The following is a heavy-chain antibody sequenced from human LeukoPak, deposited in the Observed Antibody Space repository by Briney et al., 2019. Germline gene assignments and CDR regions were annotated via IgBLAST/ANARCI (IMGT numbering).Heavy chain of an antibody. Sequence: PGGSLRLSCAASGFTFSSYAMSWVRQAPGKGLEWVSAISGSGGSTYYAESVKVQVTISRDNSKNTLYLQMNSTTAEDRAVYYCAKEKWLVPWPDYWGQGTLVTVSA. J-gene: IGHJ4*02. V-gene: IGHV3-23*01. CDR2: ISGSGGST. D-gene: IGHD6-19*01. CDR3: AKEKWLVPWPDY. CDR1: GFTFSSYA.